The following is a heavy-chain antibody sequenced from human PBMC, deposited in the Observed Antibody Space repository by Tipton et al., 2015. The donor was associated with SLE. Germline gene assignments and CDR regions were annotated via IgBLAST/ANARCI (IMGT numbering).Heavy chain of an antibody. Sequence: TLSLTCTVSGGSISSSSYYWGWIRQPPGKGLEWIGRIYYSGSSYYNPSLKGRVTISVDTSKNQFSLRLKSVTAADTAVYYCATGHFDFWGQGRLVTVSS. CDR3: ATGHFDF. CDR2: IYYSGSS. V-gene: IGHV4-39*07. CDR1: GGSISSSSYY. D-gene: IGHD1-1*01. J-gene: IGHJ5*01.